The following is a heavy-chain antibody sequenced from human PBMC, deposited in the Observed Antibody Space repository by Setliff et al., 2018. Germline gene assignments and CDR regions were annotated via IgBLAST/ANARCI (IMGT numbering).Heavy chain of an antibody. CDR2: IYYRGST. CDR1: GDSISSGDYY. Sequence: PSETLSLTCTVSGDSISSGDYYWSWIRQSPGKGLEWIGHIYYRGSTYYNPSLRSRPAMSIDTSNNQFSLKLSSVTAADTAVYYCARVAGSTSVSITTLWYFVLWGRGILVTVSS. J-gene: IGHJ2*01. D-gene: IGHD3-22*01. V-gene: IGHV4-30-4*08. CDR3: ARVAGSTSVSITTLWYFVL.